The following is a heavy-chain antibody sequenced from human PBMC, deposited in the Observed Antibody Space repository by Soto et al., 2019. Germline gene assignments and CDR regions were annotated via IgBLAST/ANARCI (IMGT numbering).Heavy chain of an antibody. CDR1: GGPLTNYY. D-gene: IGHD6-19*01. CDR2: LYSSGST. V-gene: IGHV4-59*01. Sequence: SETLSLTCTVPGGPLTNYYYSWVRQPPGKGLEWIGCLYSSGSTNYSPSLKSRVTISFDTSKNQLSLNLNSVTAADTAVYYCARAYSSGWKAWSFDIWGQGTVVTVSS. CDR3: ARAYSSGWKAWSFDI. J-gene: IGHJ5*02.